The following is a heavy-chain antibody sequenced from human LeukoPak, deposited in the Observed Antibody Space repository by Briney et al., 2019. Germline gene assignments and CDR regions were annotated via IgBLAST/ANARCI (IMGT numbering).Heavy chain of an antibody. CDR2: ITGNGVST. J-gene: IGHJ5*02. V-gene: IGHV3-23*01. CDR3: AKGLGVDNWFDH. Sequence: GGSLRLSCAVSAFTFISYALSWVRQAPGKGLEWVSGITGNGVSTYYADSVKGRFTISRDSSKNTLYLQMNSLRDEDTAVYYCAKGLGVDNWFDHWGQGTLVTVSS. CDR1: AFTFISYA.